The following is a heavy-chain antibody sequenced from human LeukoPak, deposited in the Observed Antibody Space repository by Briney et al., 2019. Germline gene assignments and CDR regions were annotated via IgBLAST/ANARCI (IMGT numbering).Heavy chain of an antibody. V-gene: IGHV3-11*06. D-gene: IGHD4-23*01. CDR2: ITSSSNYT. Sequence: GGSLRLSCAASGFTFSDYYMYWIRQAPGKGLEWISYITSSSNYTKYADSVKGRFTISRDNAKNSLDLQMDSLRAEDTAVYYCARSYGGRYFDYWGQGTLVTVSS. CDR3: ARSYGGRYFDY. CDR1: GFTFSDYY. J-gene: IGHJ4*02.